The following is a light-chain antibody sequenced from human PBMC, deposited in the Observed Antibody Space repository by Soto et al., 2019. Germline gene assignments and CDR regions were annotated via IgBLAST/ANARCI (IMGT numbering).Light chain of an antibody. V-gene: IGLV2-14*01. CDR2: EVT. J-gene: IGLJ3*02. Sequence: QSALIQPASVSGSPGQSITFSCTGTSSDVGGHNYVSWYQQHPGKAPKLIIYEVTNRPSGVSNRFSGSKSGNTASLSISGLQAEDEADYYCTSCRSVSNLVVFGGGTKLTVL. CDR3: TSCRSVSNLVV. CDR1: SSDVGGHNY.